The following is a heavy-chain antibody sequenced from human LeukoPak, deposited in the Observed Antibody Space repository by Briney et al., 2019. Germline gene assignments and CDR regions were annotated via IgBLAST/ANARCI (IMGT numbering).Heavy chain of an antibody. CDR3: ARDPYYCSGGSCYRYGMDV. CDR1: GGSISSSSYY. Sequence: SETLSLTCTVSGGSISSSSYYWGWIRQPPGKGLEWIGSIYYSGSTYYNPSLKSRVTISVDTSKNQFSLKLSSVTAADTAVYYCARDPYYCSGGSCYRYGMDVWGQGTTVTVSS. CDR2: IYYSGST. J-gene: IGHJ6*02. D-gene: IGHD2-15*01. V-gene: IGHV4-39*07.